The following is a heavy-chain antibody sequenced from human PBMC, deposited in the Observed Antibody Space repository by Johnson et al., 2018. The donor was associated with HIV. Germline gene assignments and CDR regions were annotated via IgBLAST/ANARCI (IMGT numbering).Heavy chain of an antibody. Sequence: VQLVESGGGLVKPGGSLRLSCAASGFTFTNAWMSWVRQAPGQGLEWVGRIKSKTDGGTTDYAAPVKGRFTISRDDSKNTLYLQMNSLKTEDTAMYYCTTDIATHVVVVITTYAFDIWGQGTMV. V-gene: IGHV3-15*01. J-gene: IGHJ3*02. D-gene: IGHD2-21*01. CDR3: TTDIATHVVVVITTYAFDI. CDR1: GFTFTNAW. CDR2: IKSKTDGGTT.